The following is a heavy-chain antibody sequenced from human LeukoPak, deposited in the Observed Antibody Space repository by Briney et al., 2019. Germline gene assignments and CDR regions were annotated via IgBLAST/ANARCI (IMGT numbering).Heavy chain of an antibody. J-gene: IGHJ6*02. D-gene: IGHD3-3*01. Sequence: ASVKVSCKASGYTITSYGISWVRQAPGQGLEWMGWISAYNGNTNYAQKLQGRVTMTTDTSTSTAYMELRSLRSDDTAVYYCARDPGGFLEWLLWGSYYGMDVWGQGTTVTVSS. V-gene: IGHV1-18*01. CDR1: GYTITSYG. CDR2: ISAYNGNT. CDR3: ARDPGGFLEWLLWGSYYGMDV.